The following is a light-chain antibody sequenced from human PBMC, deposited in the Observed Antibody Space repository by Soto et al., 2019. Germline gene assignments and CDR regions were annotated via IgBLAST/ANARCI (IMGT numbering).Light chain of an antibody. CDR1: QDIANY. CDR3: QQYDNLPLT. Sequence: DIQMTQSPSSLSASVGDRVTITCQASQDIANYLNWYQQKAGRAPKFLIYDASNLETGVPSRFSGSGSGTDLTLTISRLQPEDIATYYCQQYDNLPLTFGGGTKVEIK. V-gene: IGKV1-33*01. CDR2: DAS. J-gene: IGKJ4*01.